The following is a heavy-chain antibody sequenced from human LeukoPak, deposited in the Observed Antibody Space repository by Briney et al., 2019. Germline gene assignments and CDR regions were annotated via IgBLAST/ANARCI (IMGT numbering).Heavy chain of an antibody. V-gene: IGHV5-51*01. D-gene: IGHD6-13*01. CDR3: AGHHPGTLAAGTVDY. Sequence: GESLKISCKGSGYTFTSYWIGWVRQMPGKGLEWMGIIYPSDPDTKYSPSFQGQVTITADKSISTAYLQWSSLKASDTAMYYCAGHHPGTLAAGTVDYWGQGTLVTVSS. CDR1: GYTFTSYW. CDR2: IYPSDPDT. J-gene: IGHJ4*02.